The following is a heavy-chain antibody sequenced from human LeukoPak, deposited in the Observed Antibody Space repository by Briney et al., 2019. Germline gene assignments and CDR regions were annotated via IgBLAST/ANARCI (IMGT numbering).Heavy chain of an antibody. CDR2: ISWNSGSI. CDR3: AKDTGGVSSDAFDI. V-gene: IGHV3-9*01. Sequence: PGGSLRLSCAASGFTFSSYAMSWVRQAPGKGLEWVSGISWNSGSIGYADSVKGRFTISRDNAKNSLYLQMNSLRAEDTALYYCAKDTGGVSSDAFDIWGQGTMVTVSS. CDR1: GFTFSSYA. J-gene: IGHJ3*02. D-gene: IGHD3-16*02.